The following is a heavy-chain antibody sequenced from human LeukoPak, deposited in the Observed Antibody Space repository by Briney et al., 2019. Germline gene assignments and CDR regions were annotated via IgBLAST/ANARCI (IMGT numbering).Heavy chain of an antibody. CDR1: GGSISSGSYY. J-gene: IGHJ3*02. CDR3: AGGTTGTTLTDAFDI. V-gene: IGHV4-61*02. Sequence: SQTLSLTCTVSGGSISSGSYYWSWIRQPAEKGLEWIGRIYTSGSTNYNPSLKSRVTISVDTSKNQFSLKLSSVTAADTAVYYCAGGTTGTTLTDAFDIWGQGTMVTVSS. D-gene: IGHD1-1*01. CDR2: IYTSGST.